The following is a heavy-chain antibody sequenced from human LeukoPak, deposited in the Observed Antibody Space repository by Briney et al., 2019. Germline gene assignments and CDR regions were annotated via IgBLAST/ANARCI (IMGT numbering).Heavy chain of an antibody. CDR3: AKRMTTTLPYFDY. CDR1: GFTFSNYV. Sequence: GGSLRLSCAASGFTFSNYVMIWLRQAPGKGLEWVSSITGSGGGTYYADSVKGRFTTSRDNSKNTLSLQMNSLRAEDTAVYYCAKRMTTTLPYFDYWGQGTLVTVSS. D-gene: IGHD5-24*01. J-gene: IGHJ4*02. CDR2: ITGSGGGT. V-gene: IGHV3-23*01.